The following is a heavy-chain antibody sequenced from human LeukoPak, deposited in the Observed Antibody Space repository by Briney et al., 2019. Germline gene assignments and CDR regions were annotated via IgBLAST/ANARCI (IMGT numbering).Heavy chain of an antibody. CDR1: GGSFSGYY. V-gene: IGHV4-34*01. D-gene: IGHD4-23*01. J-gene: IGHJ4*02. CDR2: INHSGST. Sequence: SETLSLTCAVYGGSFSGYYWSWIRQPPGKGLEWIGEINHSGSTNYNPSLKSRVTISVDTSKNQFSLKLSSVTAADTAVYYCARRVVTQDYFDYWGQGTLVTVSS. CDR3: ARRVVTQDYFDY.